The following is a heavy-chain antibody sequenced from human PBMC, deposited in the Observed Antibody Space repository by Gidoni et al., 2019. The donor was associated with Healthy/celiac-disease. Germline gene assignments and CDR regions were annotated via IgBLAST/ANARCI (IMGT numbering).Heavy chain of an antibody. V-gene: IGHV3-23*01. CDR3: AKDLASYGDPPYYYYGMDV. CDR2: ISGSGGST. J-gene: IGHJ6*02. CDR1: GFTFSSYA. D-gene: IGHD4-17*01. Sequence: VQLLESGGGLVQPGGSLRLSCAASGFTFSSYAMSWVRQAPGKGLEWVSAISGSGGSTYYADSVKGRFTISRDNSKNTLYLQMNSLRAEDTAVYYCAKDLASYGDPPYYYYGMDVWGQGTTVTVSS.